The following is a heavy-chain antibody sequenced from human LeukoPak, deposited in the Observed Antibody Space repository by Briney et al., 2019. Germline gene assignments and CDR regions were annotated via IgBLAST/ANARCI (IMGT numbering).Heavy chain of an antibody. CDR3: AKDGYYYDSSGYSGPFDY. Sequence: GGSLRLSCAASGFTFSSYAMSWVRQAPGKGLEWGSAISGSGGSTYYADSVKGRFTISRDNSKNTLYLQMNSLRAEDTAVYYCAKDGYYYDSSGYSGPFDYWGQGTLVTVSS. CDR2: ISGSGGST. D-gene: IGHD3-22*01. V-gene: IGHV3-23*01. CDR1: GFTFSSYA. J-gene: IGHJ4*02.